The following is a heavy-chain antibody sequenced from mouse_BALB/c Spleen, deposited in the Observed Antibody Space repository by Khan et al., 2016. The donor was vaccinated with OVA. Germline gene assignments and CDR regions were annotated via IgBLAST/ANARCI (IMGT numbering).Heavy chain of an antibody. CDR3: AKEQRVGGFAY. CDR1: GFSLTGYG. J-gene: IGHJ3*01. V-gene: IGHV2-6-7*01. CDR2: IWSDGST. D-gene: IGHD3-3*01. Sequence: QVQLKESGPGLVAPSQSLSITCTVSGFSLTGYGVNWVRQPPGKDLEWLGMIWSDGSTDYNSALKSRLSINKDNSKSQVFLKQNSLQTDGTAGYFCAKEQRVGGFAYWGQGTLVTVST.